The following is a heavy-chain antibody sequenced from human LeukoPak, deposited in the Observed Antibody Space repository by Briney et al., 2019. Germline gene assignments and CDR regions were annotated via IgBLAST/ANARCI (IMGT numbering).Heavy chain of an antibody. CDR1: GYTFTSYD. D-gene: IGHD1-26*01. J-gene: IGHJ4*02. V-gene: IGHV1-8*01. Sequence: AASVKVSCKASGYTFTSYDINWVRQATGQGLEWMGWMNPNSGNTGYAQKFQGRVTMTRNTSISTAYMELSSLRSEDTAVYYCARGLAQWELLTIAYWGQGTLVTVSS. CDR3: ARGLAQWELLTIAY. CDR2: MNPNSGNT.